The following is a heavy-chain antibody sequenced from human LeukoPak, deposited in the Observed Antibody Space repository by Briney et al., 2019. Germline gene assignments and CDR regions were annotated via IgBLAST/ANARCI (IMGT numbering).Heavy chain of an antibody. CDR2: INPTGGST. CDR3: ARVYGDYANWFDP. D-gene: IGHD4-17*01. J-gene: IGHJ5*02. Sequence: ASVKVSCKASGYTFTSNYMHWVRQAPGQGLEWMGIINPTGGSTSYAQKFQGRVTITADESTSTAYMELSSLRSEDTAVYYCARVYGDYANWFDPWGQGTLVTVSS. CDR1: GYTFTSNY. V-gene: IGHV1-46*01.